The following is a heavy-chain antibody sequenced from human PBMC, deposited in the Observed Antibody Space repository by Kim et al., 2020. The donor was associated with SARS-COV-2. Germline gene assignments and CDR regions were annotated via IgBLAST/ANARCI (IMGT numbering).Heavy chain of an antibody. D-gene: IGHD6-19*01. Sequence: GGSLRLSCAASGFTFSRYGMHWVRQAPGKGLEWVAAISYDGSNKDYADSVKGRFTISRDNSKNTLYLQMNSLRAEDTAVYYCAKERNTGSSSGWTYYYYGMDVWGQGTTVTVSS. CDR1: GFTFSRYG. CDR3: AKERNTGSSSGWTYYYYGMDV. CDR2: ISYDGSNK. J-gene: IGHJ6*02. V-gene: IGHV3-30*18.